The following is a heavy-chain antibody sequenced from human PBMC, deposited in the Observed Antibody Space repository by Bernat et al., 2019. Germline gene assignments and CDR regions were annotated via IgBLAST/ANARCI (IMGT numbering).Heavy chain of an antibody. D-gene: IGHD2-2*01. CDR2: IIPILGIA. CDR3: ARGPLYIIVVPAATYWYFDL. CDR1: GGTFSSYT. Sequence: QVQLVQSGAEVKKPGSSVKVSCKASGGTFSSYTISWVRQAPGQGLEWMGRIIPILGIANYAQKFQGRVTITADKYTSTAYMELSSLISEDTAVYYCARGPLYIIVVPAATYWYFDLWGRGTLVTVSS. J-gene: IGHJ2*01. V-gene: IGHV1-69*02.